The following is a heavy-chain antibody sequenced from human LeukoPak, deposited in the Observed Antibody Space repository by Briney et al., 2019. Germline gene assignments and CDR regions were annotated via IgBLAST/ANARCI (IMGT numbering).Heavy chain of an antibody. CDR1: GASISSSSYY. CDR2: FYYSGGP. Sequence: SETLSLTCTVSGASISSSSYYWGWIRQPPGKGLEWVGSFYYSGGPAYNPSLKSRVTISVDTSENQFSLKLSSVTAADTAVYYCARGRLRYYYDSSGYYYGIRFDYWGQGTLVTVSS. V-gene: IGHV4-39*01. D-gene: IGHD3-22*01. CDR3: ARGRLRYYYDSSGYYYGIRFDY. J-gene: IGHJ4*02.